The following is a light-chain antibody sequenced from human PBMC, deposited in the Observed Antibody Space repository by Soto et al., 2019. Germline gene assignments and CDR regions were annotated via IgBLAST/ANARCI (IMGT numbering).Light chain of an antibody. CDR3: QQLNSFPFT. J-gene: IGKJ5*01. Sequence: DIQLTQSPSFLSASVGDRVSITCRASQGIGNHLAWYQQKPGKAPELLIYDSSTLQSGVPSRFSGRASGTEFTLTISSLLPEEFATYHCQQLNSFPFTFGQGTRLEIK. CDR1: QGIGNH. CDR2: DSS. V-gene: IGKV1-9*01.